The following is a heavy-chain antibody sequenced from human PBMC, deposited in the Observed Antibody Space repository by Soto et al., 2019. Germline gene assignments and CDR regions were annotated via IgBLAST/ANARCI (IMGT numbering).Heavy chain of an antibody. Sequence: SVKVSCKASGGTFSSYAISWVRQAPGQGLEWMGGIIPIFGTANYAQKFQGRVTITADKSTSTAYMELSSLRSEDTAVYYCASGYSGSYSGYYYGMDVWGQGATVTVSS. V-gene: IGHV1-69*06. D-gene: IGHD1-26*01. CDR3: ASGYSGSYSGYYYGMDV. J-gene: IGHJ6*02. CDR2: IIPIFGTA. CDR1: GGTFSSYA.